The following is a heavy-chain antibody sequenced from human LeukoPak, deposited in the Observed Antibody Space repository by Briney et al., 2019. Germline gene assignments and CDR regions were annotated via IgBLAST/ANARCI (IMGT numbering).Heavy chain of an antibody. V-gene: IGHV1-18*01. CDR2: INAHNGNT. Sequence: ASVKVSCKASGYTFTTYGISWVRQAPGQGLEWMGWINAHNGNTKYVEDFRGRITMATDTSTSTAYMELRSLRSDDTAVYYCARGYYYGSGNYYSNWFDPWGQGTLVTVFS. J-gene: IGHJ5*02. CDR1: GYTFTTYG. CDR3: ARGYYYGSGNYYSNWFDP. D-gene: IGHD3-10*01.